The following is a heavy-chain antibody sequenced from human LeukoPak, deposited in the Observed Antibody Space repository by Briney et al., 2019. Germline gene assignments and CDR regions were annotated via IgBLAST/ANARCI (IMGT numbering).Heavy chain of an antibody. J-gene: IGHJ4*02. CDR2: IYSGDST. V-gene: IGHV3-53*01. CDR3: ATVSGGDYFDY. Sequence: GGSLRLSCAASGFTVSGDYMSWVRQAPGKGLEWVSLIYSGDSTYYADSVKGRFTISRDNSKNTLYLQMNGLRAEDTAMYYCATVSGGDYFDYWGQGTLVTVSS. CDR1: GFTVSGDY. D-gene: IGHD3-10*01.